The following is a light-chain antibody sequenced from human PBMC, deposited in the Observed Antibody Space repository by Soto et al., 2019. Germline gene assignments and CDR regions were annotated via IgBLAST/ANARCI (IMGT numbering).Light chain of an antibody. V-gene: IGLV1-36*01. Sequence: QSVLTQPPSVSEAPRQRVTISCSGSSSNIGKNVVNWYQQLPGKAPKLIIYYDDLVPSGVSDRFSGSKSGTSASLAISGLQSDDEADYYCAAWYDSLNGPVFGGGTKLTVL. J-gene: IGLJ2*01. CDR3: AAWYDSLNGPV. CDR2: YDD. CDR1: SSNIGKNV.